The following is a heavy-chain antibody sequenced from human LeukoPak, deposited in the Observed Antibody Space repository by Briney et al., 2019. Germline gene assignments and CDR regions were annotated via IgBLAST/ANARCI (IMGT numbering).Heavy chain of an antibody. CDR2: ISSSSRSSSYI. CDR1: GFTVSSNY. Sequence: GGSLRLSCAASGFTVSSNYMNWVRQAPGKGLEWVSSISSSSRSSSYIYYADSVKGRFTISRDNAKNSLYLQMNSLRAEDTAVYYCARDFRWELLDWGQGTLVTVSS. V-gene: IGHV3-21*01. D-gene: IGHD1-26*01. CDR3: ARDFRWELLD. J-gene: IGHJ4*02.